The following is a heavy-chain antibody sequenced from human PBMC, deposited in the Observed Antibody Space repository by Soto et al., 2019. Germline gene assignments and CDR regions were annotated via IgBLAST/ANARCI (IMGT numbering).Heavy chain of an antibody. CDR3: ARGVATDY. Sequence: SLRLSCVASGFTFSDHYMSWIRQAPGKGLEWVSYITSSGNTLRYADSVKGRFTISRDNAKNSLYLQMNNLRSEDTAVYYCARGVATDYWGQGTPVTVSS. CDR1: GFTFSDHY. CDR2: ITSSGNTL. D-gene: IGHD2-15*01. V-gene: IGHV3-11*01. J-gene: IGHJ4*02.